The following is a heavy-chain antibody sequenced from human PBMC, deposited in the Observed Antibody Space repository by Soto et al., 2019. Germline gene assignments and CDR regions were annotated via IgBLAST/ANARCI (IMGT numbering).Heavy chain of an antibody. CDR1: GGSISSGGYS. V-gene: IGHV4-30-2*01. CDR2: IYHSGST. Sequence: PSETLSLTCAVSGGSISSGGYSWSWIRQPPGKGLEWIGYIYHSGSTYYNPSLKSRVTISVDRSKNQFSLKLSSVTAADTAVYYCTRDNDYGENWFDPWGQGTLVTVSS. CDR3: TRDNDYGENWFDP. D-gene: IGHD4-17*01. J-gene: IGHJ5*02.